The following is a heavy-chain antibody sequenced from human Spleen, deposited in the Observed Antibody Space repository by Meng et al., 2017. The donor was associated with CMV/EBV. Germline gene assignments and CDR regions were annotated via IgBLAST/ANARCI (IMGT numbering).Heavy chain of an antibody. CDR1: GGSISSSSYY. V-gene: IGHV4-39*07. CDR2: IYYSGST. CDR3: ARGGLGSSDTDYYYYGMDV. J-gene: IGHJ6*02. D-gene: IGHD6-6*01. Sequence: SETLSLTCTVSGGSISSSSYYWGWIRQPPGKGLEWIGSIYYSGSTYYNPSLKSRVTISVDTSKNQFSLQLSSVTAADTAVYYCARGGLGSSDTDYYYYGMDVWGQGTTVTVSS.